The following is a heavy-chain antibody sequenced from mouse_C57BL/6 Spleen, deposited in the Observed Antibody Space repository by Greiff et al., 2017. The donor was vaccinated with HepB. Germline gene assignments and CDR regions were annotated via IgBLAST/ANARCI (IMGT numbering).Heavy chain of an antibody. CDR1: GYTFTDYY. D-gene: IGHD2-4*01. V-gene: IGHV1-26*01. J-gene: IGHJ2*01. CDR3: ARWDYYDYEHFDY. CDR2: INPNNGGT. Sequence: EVQLQQSGPELVKPGASVKISCKASGYTFTDYYMNWVKQSHGKSLEWIGDINPNNGGTSYNQKFKGKATLTVDKSSSTAYMELRSLTSEDSAVYYCARWDYYDYEHFDYWGQGTTLTVSS.